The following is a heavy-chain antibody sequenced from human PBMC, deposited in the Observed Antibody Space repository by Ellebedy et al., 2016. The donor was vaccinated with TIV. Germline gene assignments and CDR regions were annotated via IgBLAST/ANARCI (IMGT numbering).Heavy chain of an antibody. D-gene: IGHD1-1*01. CDR2: IWADGTTT. CDR3: VKYVRSTGFNFYMDV. CDR1: GFTFSNSA. J-gene: IGHJ6*03. V-gene: IGHV3-33*06. Sequence: GGSLRLXXAASGFTFSNSAMTWVRQAPGKGLEWVAVIWADGTTTHYAESVKGRFSISRDTSKNTLFLEVNSLRDDDTAVYYCVKYVRSTGFNFYMDVWGKGTTVIVSS.